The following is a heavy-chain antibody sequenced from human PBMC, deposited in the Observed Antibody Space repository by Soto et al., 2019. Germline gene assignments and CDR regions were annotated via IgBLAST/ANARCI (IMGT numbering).Heavy chain of an antibody. J-gene: IGHJ4*02. CDR2: ISSDGTKK. CDR1: GFIFSSFA. CDR3: TGDMDYGDRAFGDY. Sequence: QVQLVESGGGVVQPGRSLRLSCAASGFIFSSFAVYWVRQAPGKGLEWVAVISSDGTKKYYADSVKGRFTISRDNSQNTLFLQMNSLRAEDTALYDCTGDMDYGDRAFGDYWGQGTLVTVSS. V-gene: IGHV3-30-3*01. D-gene: IGHD4-17*01.